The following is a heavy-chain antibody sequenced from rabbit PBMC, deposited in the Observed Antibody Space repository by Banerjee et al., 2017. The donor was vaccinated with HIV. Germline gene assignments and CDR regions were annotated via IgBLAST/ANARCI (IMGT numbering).Heavy chain of an antibody. D-gene: IGHD6-1*01. CDR1: GFSFSSSYW. CDR3: ARDYTNGDAVYAYTVHRVNL. J-gene: IGHJ4*01. CDR2: IYGGSSGNT. Sequence: QSLEESGGDLVKPGASLTLTCTASGFSFSSSYWICWVRQAPGKGLEWIACIYGGSSGNTFYASWAKGRFTISKTSSTTVTLQMTSLTAADTATYFCARDYTNGDAVYAYTVHRVNLWGPGTLVTVS. V-gene: IGHV1S40*01.